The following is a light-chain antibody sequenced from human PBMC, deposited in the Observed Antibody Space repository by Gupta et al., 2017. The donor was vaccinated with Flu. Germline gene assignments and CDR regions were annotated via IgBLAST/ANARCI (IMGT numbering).Light chain of an antibody. V-gene: IGLV3-21*02. CDR2: DDS. CDR3: QVWDSNSVHWV. J-gene: IGLJ3*02. CDR1: NIGTKS. Sequence: GGNNIGTKSVHWYRQKPGQAPVLVVNDDSDRPSGIPERFSGSNSANTATLTISRVEAGDEADYYCQVWDSNSVHWVFGGGTKLTVL.